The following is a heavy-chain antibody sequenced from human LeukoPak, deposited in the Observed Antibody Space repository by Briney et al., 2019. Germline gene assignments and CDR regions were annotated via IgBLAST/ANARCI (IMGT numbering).Heavy chain of an antibody. Sequence: GGSLRLSCAASGFTFSSYAMHWVRQAPGKGLEWVAVISYDGSNKYYADSVKGRFTISRDNSKNTLYLQKNSLRAEDTAVYYCASQEYSSSGGDYWGQGTLVTVSS. CDR1: GFTFSSYA. D-gene: IGHD6-6*01. CDR2: ISYDGSNK. J-gene: IGHJ4*02. V-gene: IGHV3-30-3*01. CDR3: ASQEYSSSGGDY.